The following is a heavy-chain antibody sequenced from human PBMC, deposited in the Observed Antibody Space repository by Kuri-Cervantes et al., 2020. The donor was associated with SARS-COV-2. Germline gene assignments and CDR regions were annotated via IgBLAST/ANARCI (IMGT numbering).Heavy chain of an antibody. CDR3: AKDRAGVHDF. Sequence: GESLKISCAASGFTFSNAWMSWVRQAPGQGLEWVTFISSDGKNKKCMASGKGRFTISRDNSQNTLYLQMKSLRDEDTAIYYCAKDRAGVHDFWGQGTLVTVSS. D-gene: IGHD2-21*01. CDR1: GFTFSNAW. CDR2: ISSDGKNK. J-gene: IGHJ4*02. V-gene: IGHV3-30*18.